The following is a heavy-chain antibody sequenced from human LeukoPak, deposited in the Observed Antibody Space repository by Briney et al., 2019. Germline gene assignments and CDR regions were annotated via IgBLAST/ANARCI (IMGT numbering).Heavy chain of an antibody. V-gene: IGHV4-34*01. D-gene: IGHD4-17*01. CDR3: ARGGSRTVTTAY. CDR1: GGSFSGYY. CDR2: INHSGST. Sequence: SETLSLICAVYGGSFSGYYWSWIRQPPGKGLEWIGEINHSGSTNYNPSLKSRVTISVDTSKNQFSLKLSSVTAAHTAVYYCARGGSRTVTTAYWGQGTLVTVSS. J-gene: IGHJ4*02.